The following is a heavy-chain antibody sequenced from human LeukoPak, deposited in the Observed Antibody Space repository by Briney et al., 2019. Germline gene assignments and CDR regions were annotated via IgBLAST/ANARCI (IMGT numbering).Heavy chain of an antibody. Sequence: ASVKVSCKASGGTFSSYAISWVRQAPGQGLEWMGGIIPILGTANYAQKFQGRVTITTEESTSTAYMELSSLRSEDTAVYYCASSIAARKTQYYFDYWGQGTLVTVSS. V-gene: IGHV1-69*05. CDR3: ASSIAARKTQYYFDY. CDR2: IIPILGTA. J-gene: IGHJ4*02. CDR1: GGTFSSYA. D-gene: IGHD6-6*01.